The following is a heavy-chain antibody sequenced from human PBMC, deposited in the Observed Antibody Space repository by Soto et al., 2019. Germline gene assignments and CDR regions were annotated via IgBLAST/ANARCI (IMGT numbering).Heavy chain of an antibody. D-gene: IGHD1-1*01. CDR2: ITGSSSST. CDR1: GFTFSYFT. Sequence: VRLVQSGGGLAKPGESLRLSCEASGFTFSYFTMNWVRQAPGKGLEWVSSITGSSSSTYYTDSVQGRFSISRDHAKNTLFLEMNSLRAEDTAVYYCAIISLQEEYYFDYWGQGVLVTVSS. J-gene: IGHJ4*02. CDR3: AIISLQEEYYFDY. V-gene: IGHV3-21*01.